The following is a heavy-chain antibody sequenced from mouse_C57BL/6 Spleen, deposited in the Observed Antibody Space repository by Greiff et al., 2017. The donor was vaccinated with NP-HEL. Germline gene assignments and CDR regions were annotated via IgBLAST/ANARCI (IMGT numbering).Heavy chain of an antibody. CDR1: GYAFSSYW. D-gene: IGHD1-1*01. Sequence: QVQLKQSGAELVKPGASVKIPCKASGYAFSSYWMNWVKQRPGKGLEWIGQIYPGDGDTNYNGKFTGKATLTADKSSSTAYMQLSSLTSEDSAVYFCARNDYVSSSWYFDVWGTGTTVTVSS. CDR3: ARNDYVSSSWYFDV. J-gene: IGHJ1*03. CDR2: IYPGDGDT. V-gene: IGHV1-80*01.